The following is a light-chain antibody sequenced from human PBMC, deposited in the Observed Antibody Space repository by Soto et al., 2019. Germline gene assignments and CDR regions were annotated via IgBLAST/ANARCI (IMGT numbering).Light chain of an antibody. J-gene: IGKJ4*01. V-gene: IGKV3-11*01. CDR1: QSVSHF. Sequence: VLTQSPATLSLSPGERGTLSCRASQSVSHFLDWYRQKPGQPLRLLIYDSSNRAHGIPARFSGSGSGTDFTLTISSLEPEDSAIYYCQQRYNWPPTFGGGTKVEIK. CDR3: QQRYNWPPT. CDR2: DSS.